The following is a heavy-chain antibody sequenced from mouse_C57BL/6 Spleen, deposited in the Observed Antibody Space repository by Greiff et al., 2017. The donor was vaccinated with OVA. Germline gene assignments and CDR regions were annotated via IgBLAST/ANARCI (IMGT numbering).Heavy chain of an antibody. J-gene: IGHJ4*01. D-gene: IGHD1-1*01. V-gene: IGHV5-17*01. CDR3: ARPLITTVVNYYAMDY. CDR2: ISSGSSTI. CDR1: GFTFSDYG. Sequence: DVKLVESGGGLVKPGGSLKLSCAASGFTFSDYGMHWVRQAPEKGLEWVAYISSGSSTIYYADTVKGRFTISRDNAKNTLFLQMTSLRSEDTAMYYCARPLITTVVNYYAMDYWGQGTSVTVSS.